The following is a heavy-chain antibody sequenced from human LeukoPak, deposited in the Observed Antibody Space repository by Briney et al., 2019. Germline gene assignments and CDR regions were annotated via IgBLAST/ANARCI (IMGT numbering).Heavy chain of an antibody. Sequence: GASVKVSCKASGYSFTAFYIHWVRQAPGQGLEWMGWIHPRSGDTNYAYKFKGRVTMTRDTSSSTAYMDLDSLGSDDTAVYYCARLAHYYGSGSYSRFDPWGQGTLVTVSS. CDR2: IHPRSGDT. CDR3: ARLAHYYGSGSYSRFDP. D-gene: IGHD3-10*01. CDR1: GYSFTAFY. J-gene: IGHJ5*02. V-gene: IGHV1-2*02.